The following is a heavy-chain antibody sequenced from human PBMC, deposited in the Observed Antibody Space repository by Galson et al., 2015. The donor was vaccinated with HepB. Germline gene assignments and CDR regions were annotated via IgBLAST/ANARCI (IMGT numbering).Heavy chain of an antibody. V-gene: IGHV3-23*01. CDR3: ARSEATAGTGLALAF. D-gene: IGHD6-13*01. Sequence: SLRLSCAASGFTFNDYVMTWVRQAPGQGPEWVSLISSRGTTTLYTDSVKGRFTISRDNSKSNLYLQMDTLRDEDMAMYYCARSEATAGTGLALAFWGRGTLVTVSS. J-gene: IGHJ3*01. CDR2: ISSRGTTT. CDR1: GFTFNDYV.